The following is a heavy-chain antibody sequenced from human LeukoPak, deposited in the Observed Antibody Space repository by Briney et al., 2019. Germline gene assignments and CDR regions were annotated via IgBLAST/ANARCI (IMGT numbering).Heavy chain of an antibody. CDR1: GLTFTNAW. V-gene: IGHV3-15*01. CDR2: IKSKSDGGTT. J-gene: IGHJ4*02. CDR3: VDTPFDY. Sequence: PGGSLRLSCAAPGLTFTNAWMSWVRQAPGKGLEWVGRIKSKSDGGTTDYAAPVKGRFTISRDDSKNTLYLQMNSLKTEDTAVYYCVDTPFDYWGQGTQVTVSS. D-gene: IGHD5-18*01.